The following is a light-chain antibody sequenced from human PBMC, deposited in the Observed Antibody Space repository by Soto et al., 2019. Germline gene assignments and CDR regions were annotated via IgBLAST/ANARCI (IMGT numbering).Light chain of an antibody. V-gene: IGKV1-39*01. CDR1: QRIRTS. CDR3: QQSYSVPPT. J-gene: IGKJ2*01. CDR2: DAS. Sequence: DVQMTQSPSSLSASVGDRVTITCRASQRIRTSLNWYQQKPGKAPKFLIYDASSLQSEVPSRFSGSGSGTDFTLTISNLQPEDFVTYYCQQSYSVPPTFGQGTKLEI.